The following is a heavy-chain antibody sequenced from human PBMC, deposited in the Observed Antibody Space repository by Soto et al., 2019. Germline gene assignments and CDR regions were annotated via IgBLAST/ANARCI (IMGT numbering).Heavy chain of an antibody. CDR1: GGSISSSSYY. CDR3: ARGDVVPAAIGYYYYYGMDV. V-gene: IGHV4-39*07. Sequence: PLETLSLTCTVSGGSISSSSYYWGWIRQPPGKGLEWIGSIYYSGSTYYNPSLKSRVTISVDKSKNQFSLKLSSVTAADTAVYYCARGDVVPAAIGYYYYYGMDVWGQGTTVTVSS. D-gene: IGHD2-2*01. J-gene: IGHJ6*02. CDR2: IYYSGST.